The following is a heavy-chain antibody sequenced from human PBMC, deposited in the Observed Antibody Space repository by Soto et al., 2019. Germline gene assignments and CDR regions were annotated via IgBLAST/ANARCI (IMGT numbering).Heavy chain of an antibody. V-gene: IGHV3-30-3*01. CDR2: ISYDGSNK. CDR1: GFTFSSYA. Sequence: GGPLRLSCAASGFTFSSYAMHWVRQAPGKGLEWVAVISYDGSNKYYADSVKGRFTISRDNSKNTLYLQMNSLRAEDTAVYYCARDMYYDFWSGYPYYYYGMDVWGQGTTVTVSS. J-gene: IGHJ6*02. D-gene: IGHD3-3*01. CDR3: ARDMYYDFWSGYPYYYYGMDV.